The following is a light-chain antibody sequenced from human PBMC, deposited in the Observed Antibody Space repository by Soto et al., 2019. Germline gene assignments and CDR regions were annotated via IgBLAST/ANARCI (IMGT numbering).Light chain of an antibody. CDR1: SSDIGGYNY. CDR2: EVS. J-gene: IGLJ2*01. Sequence: QSALTQPPSASGSPGQSVTISCTGTSSDIGGYNYVSWYQQHPGTAPKLMIYEVSQRPSGVPDRFSGSKSGNTASLTVSGLQAEDEADYYCSSYAGSNKFGVFGGGTKLTVL. V-gene: IGLV2-8*01. CDR3: SSYAGSNKFGV.